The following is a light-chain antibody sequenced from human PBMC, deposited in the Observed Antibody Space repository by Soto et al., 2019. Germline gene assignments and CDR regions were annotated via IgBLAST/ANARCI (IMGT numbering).Light chain of an antibody. J-gene: IGKJ3*01. Sequence: EIVLTQSPGTLSLSPGERATLSCRASQSVNNSLAWYQQKPGQAPRLLFYGASRSATGIPDRFSGSGSGTDFTLTISRLEPEDFAVFYCQEYGTSARSFGPGTKVDIK. CDR1: QSVNNS. V-gene: IGKV3-20*01. CDR2: GAS. CDR3: QEYGTSARS.